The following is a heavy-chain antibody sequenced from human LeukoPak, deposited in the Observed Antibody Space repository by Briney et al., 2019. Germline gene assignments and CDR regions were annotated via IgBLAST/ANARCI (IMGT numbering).Heavy chain of an antibody. V-gene: IGHV3-73*01. J-gene: IGHJ5*02. Sequence: GGSLRLSCAASGFTFSGSAMHWVRQASGKGLEWVGRIRSKANSYATAYAASVKGRFTISRDDSKNTAYLQMNSLKTEDTAVYYCATGYSSGWYHSNWFDPWGQGTLVTVSS. D-gene: IGHD6-19*01. CDR3: ATGYSSGWYHSNWFDP. CDR2: IRSKANSYAT. CDR1: GFTFSGSA.